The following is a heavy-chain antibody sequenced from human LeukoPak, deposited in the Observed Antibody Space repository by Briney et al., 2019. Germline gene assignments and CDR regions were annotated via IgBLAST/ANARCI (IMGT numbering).Heavy chain of an antibody. Sequence: SVKVSCKASGGTFSSYAISWVRQAPGQGLEWMGGIIPIFGTANYAQKFQGRVTITADESTSTAYMELSSLRSEDTAVYYCARGVVVVAATKASPFDYWGQGTLVTVSS. V-gene: IGHV1-69*13. CDR3: ARGVVVVAATKASPFDY. J-gene: IGHJ4*02. CDR1: GGTFSSYA. D-gene: IGHD2-15*01. CDR2: IIPIFGTA.